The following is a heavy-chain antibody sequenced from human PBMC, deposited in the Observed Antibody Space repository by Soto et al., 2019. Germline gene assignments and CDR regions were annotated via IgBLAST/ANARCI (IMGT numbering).Heavy chain of an antibody. J-gene: IGHJ6*03. CDR2: KKPNSGNT. D-gene: IGHD3-3*01. V-gene: IGHV1-8*01. CDR3: ARRGLYYDFWSGYYYYYYYMDV. CDR1: GYTFTRYD. Sequence: ASVKGSCKASGYTFTRYDIQWVRQATGQGIERKGRKKPNSGNTGYAKKFQGRVTMTRNTSISTTYMELSSLRSEDTAVYYCARRGLYYDFWSGYYYYYYYMDVWGKGTTVTVSS.